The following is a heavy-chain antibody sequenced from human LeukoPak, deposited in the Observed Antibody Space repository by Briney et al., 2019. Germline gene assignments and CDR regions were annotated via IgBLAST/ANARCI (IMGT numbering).Heavy chain of an antibody. D-gene: IGHD3-10*01. V-gene: IGHV4-39*01. Sequence: SETLSLTCTVSGGSMSSSSYYWGWIRQPPGKGLEWIGEINHSGSTNYNPSLKSRVTISVDTSKNQFSLKLSSVTAADTAVYYCARHGDYYGSGSRYWGQGTLVTVSS. J-gene: IGHJ4*02. CDR2: INHSGST. CDR1: GGSMSSSSYY. CDR3: ARHGDYYGSGSRY.